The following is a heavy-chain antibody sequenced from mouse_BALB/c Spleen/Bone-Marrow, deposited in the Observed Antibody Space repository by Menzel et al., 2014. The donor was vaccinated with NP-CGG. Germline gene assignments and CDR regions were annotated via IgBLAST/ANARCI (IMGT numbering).Heavy chain of an antibody. CDR3: ARGGGSSGYFDV. V-gene: IGHV1S33*01. CDR1: GYTFTNYD. CDR2: IYPGDGST. J-gene: IGHJ1*01. Sequence: LMESGPELVKPGALVKISCKASGYTFTNYDINWVKQRPGQGLEWIGWIYPGDGSTKYNERSKGKATLTADKSSSTAYMQLSSLASENSAVYFCARGGGSSGYFDVWGAGTTVTVSS. D-gene: IGHD2-3*01.